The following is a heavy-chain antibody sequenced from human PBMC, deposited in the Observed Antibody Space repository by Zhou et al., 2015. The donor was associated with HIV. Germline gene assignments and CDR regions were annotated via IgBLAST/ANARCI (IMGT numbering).Heavy chain of an antibody. Sequence: QVQLVQSGAEVKKPGSSVKVSCKASGGTFSSYAISWVRQAPGQGLEWMGGIIPIFGTANYAQKFQGRVTITADESTSTAYMELSSLRSEDTAVYYCASGSVQEPGPNDFWSGYHYTPEYFQHWGRGRPWSPSPQ. D-gene: IGHD3-3*01. CDR3: ASGSVQEPGPNDFWSGYHYTPEYFQH. V-gene: IGHV1-69*01. J-gene: IGHJ1*01. CDR1: GGTFSSYA. CDR2: IIPIFGTA.